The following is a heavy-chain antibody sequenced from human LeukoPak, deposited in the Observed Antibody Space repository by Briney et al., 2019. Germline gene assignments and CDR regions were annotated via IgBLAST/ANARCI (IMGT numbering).Heavy chain of an antibody. CDR2: IYYSGST. D-gene: IGHD6-13*01. CDR3: ARDAEAASGFMDV. CDR1: GGSLNSYY. Sequence: PSETLSLTCTVSGGSLNSYYWSWIRLPPGKGLEGIGYIYYSGSTNYNPSLKSRVTISLDTSENQFSLELTSVTAADAAVYYCARDAEAASGFMDVWGKGTTVTVSS. J-gene: IGHJ6*03. V-gene: IGHV4-59*01.